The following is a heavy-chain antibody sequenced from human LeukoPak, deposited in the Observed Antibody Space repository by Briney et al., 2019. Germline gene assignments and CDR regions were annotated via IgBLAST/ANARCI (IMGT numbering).Heavy chain of an antibody. CDR1: GFTFSSYA. J-gene: IGHJ4*02. CDR2: ISGSGGST. Sequence: GGSLRLSCAASGFTFSSYAMSWVRQAPGKGLEWVSGISGSGGSTYYADSVKGRFTISRDNSKNTLYLQMNSQRAEDTAVYYCAKDHHDFWSGFWQYWGQGTLVTVSS. V-gene: IGHV3-23*01. D-gene: IGHD3-3*01. CDR3: AKDHHDFWSGFWQY.